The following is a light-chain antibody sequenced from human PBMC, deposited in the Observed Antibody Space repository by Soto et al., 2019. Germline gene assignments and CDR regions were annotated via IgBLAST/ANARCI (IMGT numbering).Light chain of an antibody. CDR3: QQYGSSPGIT. Sequence: EIVLTQSPGTLSLSPGERATLSCMASQSVSSSYLAWYQQKPGQAPRLLIYGASSRATGIPDRFSGSGSGTDFTLTISRLEPEDFAVYYCQQYGSSPGITFGPGTKVDTK. CDR1: QSVSSSY. V-gene: IGKV3-20*01. CDR2: GAS. J-gene: IGKJ3*01.